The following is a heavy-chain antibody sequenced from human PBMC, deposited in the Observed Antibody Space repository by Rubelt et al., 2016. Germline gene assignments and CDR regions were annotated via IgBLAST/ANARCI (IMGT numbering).Heavy chain of an antibody. V-gene: IGHV4-59*08. D-gene: IGHD3-10*01. CDR2: IYYTGTT. CDR1: GGSVISNY. J-gene: IGHJ4*02. Sequence: GGSVISNYWSWIRQPPGKGLEWTGYIYYTGTTNYNPSLKSRVTISVNTSKNQFSLKLTSVTAAETAVYYCARLRGGTDYWGQGTLVTVSS. CDR3: ARLRGGTDY.